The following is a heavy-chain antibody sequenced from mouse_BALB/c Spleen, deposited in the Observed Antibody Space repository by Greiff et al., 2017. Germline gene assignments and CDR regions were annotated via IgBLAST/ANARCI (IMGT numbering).Heavy chain of an antibody. Sequence: EVMLVESGGGLVQPGGSRKLSCAASGFTFSSFGMHWVRQAPERGLEWVAYISSGSSTIYYADTVKGRFTISRDNPKNTLFLQMTSLRSEDTAMYYCARSRDYGFDDWGQGTTLTVSS. V-gene: IGHV5-17*02. CDR3: ARSRDYGFDD. D-gene: IGHD2-4*01. CDR2: ISSGSSTI. CDR1: GFTFSSFG. J-gene: IGHJ2*01.